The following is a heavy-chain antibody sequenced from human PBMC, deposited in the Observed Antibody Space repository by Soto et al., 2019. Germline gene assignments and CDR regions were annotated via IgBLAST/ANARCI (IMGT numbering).Heavy chain of an antibody. CDR3: ARHETLHGDYVY. J-gene: IGHJ4*01. V-gene: IGHV4-59*08. D-gene: IGHD4-17*01. Sequence: SETLSLTCTVSGGSISRYSWRWTRQPPGKGMVRIGYIYYSVLNYYNPSPKIRFTIPVHTSKNLFSLKLSSLTAADTAVYYWARHETLHGDYVYWG. CDR1: GGSISRYS. CDR2: IYYSVLN.